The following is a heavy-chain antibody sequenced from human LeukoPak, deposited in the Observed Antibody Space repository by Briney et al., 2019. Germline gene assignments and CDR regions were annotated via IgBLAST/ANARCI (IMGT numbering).Heavy chain of an antibody. V-gene: IGHV3-7*01. CDR1: GFTFSTFW. CDR3: ARGGTFVSDY. D-gene: IGHD1-1*01. CDR2: INQDGSEK. J-gene: IGHJ4*02. Sequence: GGSLRLSYAASGFTFSTFWMSWVRQAPGKGLEWVANINQDGSEKYYVDSMKGRFTVSRDNAKNSLYLQMDSLRAEDTAVYYCARGGTFVSDYWGQGTLVTVSS.